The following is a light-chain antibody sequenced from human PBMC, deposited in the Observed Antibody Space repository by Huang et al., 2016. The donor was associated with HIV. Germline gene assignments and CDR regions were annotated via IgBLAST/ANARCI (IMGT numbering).Light chain of an antibody. CDR2: DAA. CDR3: QLRSNWPPMYT. V-gene: IGKV3-11*01. J-gene: IGKJ2*01. Sequence: EIVLTQSPATLSLSPGERATLSCRASQRVSRSLAWYQQHPGQTPRLRFYDAANRATGIPVRFSGRGSGTDFTLTISSLEPEDFAVYYCQLRSNWPPMYTFGQGTKLEIK. CDR1: QRVSRS.